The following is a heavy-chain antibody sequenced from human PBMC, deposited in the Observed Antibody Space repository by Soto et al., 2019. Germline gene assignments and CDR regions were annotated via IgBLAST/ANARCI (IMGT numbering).Heavy chain of an antibody. CDR3: ARTYYDILTGYNDWFDP. Sequence: SETLSLTCAVSGGSISSGGYSWSWIRQPPGKGLEWIGYIYHSGSTYYNPSLKSRVTISVDRSKNQFSLKLSSVTAADTAVYYCARTYYDILTGYNDWFDPWGQGTLVTVS. CDR2: IYHSGST. J-gene: IGHJ5*02. D-gene: IGHD3-9*01. V-gene: IGHV4-30-2*01. CDR1: GGSISSGGYS.